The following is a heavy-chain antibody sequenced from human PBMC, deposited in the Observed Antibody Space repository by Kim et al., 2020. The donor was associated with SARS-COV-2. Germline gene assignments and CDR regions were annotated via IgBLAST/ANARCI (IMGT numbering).Heavy chain of an antibody. CDR2: T. V-gene: IGHV4-31*02. D-gene: IGHD3-22*01. Sequence: TYYNPSLKSRVTISVDTSKNQFSRKLSSVTAVDTAVYYCARTYDRDAFDIWGQGTMVTVSS. CDR3: ARTYDRDAFDI. J-gene: IGHJ3*02.